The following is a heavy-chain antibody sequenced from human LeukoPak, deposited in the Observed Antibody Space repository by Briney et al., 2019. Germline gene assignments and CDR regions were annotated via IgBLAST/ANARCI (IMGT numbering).Heavy chain of an antibody. CDR1: GLPFSSYA. Sequence: GGSLRLSCAASGLPFSSYALSWVGQAPGKGLKWVSAISGSGGSTYYADSVKGRFTISRDNSKNTLYLQMNSLRAEDTAVYYCAKDSSGYGFDYWGQGTLVTVSS. D-gene: IGHD3-22*01. CDR2: ISGSGGST. V-gene: IGHV3-23*01. J-gene: IGHJ4*02. CDR3: AKDSSGYGFDY.